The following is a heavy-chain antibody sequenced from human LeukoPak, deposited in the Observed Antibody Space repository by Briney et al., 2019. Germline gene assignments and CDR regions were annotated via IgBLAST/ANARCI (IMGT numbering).Heavy chain of an antibody. Sequence: SETLSLTCTVSGGSISSSSYYWGWIRQPPGKGLEWIGSIYYSGSTNYNPSLKSRVTISVDTSNNQFSLKLSSATAADTAFYYCARISYFDSSGRLWGHGTLVTVSS. CDR2: IYYSGST. J-gene: IGHJ4*01. CDR1: GGSISSSSYY. D-gene: IGHD3-22*01. V-gene: IGHV4-39*01. CDR3: ARISYFDSSGRL.